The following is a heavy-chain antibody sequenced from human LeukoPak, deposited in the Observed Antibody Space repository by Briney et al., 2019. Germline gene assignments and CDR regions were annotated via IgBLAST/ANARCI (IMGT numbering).Heavy chain of an antibody. CDR3: ARDRLTYYYGSGSDY. CDR2: IIPILGIA. J-gene: IGHJ4*02. CDR1: GGTFSSYT. V-gene: IGHV1-69*10. D-gene: IGHD3-10*01. Sequence: VASVKVSCKGSGGTFSSYTISWVRQAPGQGRERMGGIIPILGIANYTQKFQGRVTITADKSSSTAYMELSSLRSEDTAVYYCARDRLTYYYGSGSDYWGQGTLVTVSS.